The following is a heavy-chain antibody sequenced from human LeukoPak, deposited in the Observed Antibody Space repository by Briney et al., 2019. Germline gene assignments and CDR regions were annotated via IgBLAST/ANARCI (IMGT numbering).Heavy chain of an antibody. V-gene: IGHV3-23*01. CDR2: ISGSGGST. J-gene: IGHJ4*02. D-gene: IGHD5-18*01. Sequence: PSETLSLTCTVSGGSVSSSSYHWGWIRQPPGKGLEWVSAISGSGGSTYYADSVKGRFTISRDNSKNTLYLQMNSLRAEDTAVYYCAKRIGYSYHVNQYYFDYWGQGTLVTVSS. CDR3: AKRIGYSYHVNQYYFDY. CDR1: GGSVSSSSYH.